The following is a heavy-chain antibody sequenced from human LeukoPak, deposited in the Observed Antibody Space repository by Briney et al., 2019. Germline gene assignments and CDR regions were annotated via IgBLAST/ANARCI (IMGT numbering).Heavy chain of an antibody. J-gene: IGHJ4*02. D-gene: IGHD6-13*01. CDR1: GYIFTNYY. CDR2: INPSGGST. Sequence: ASVKVSCKASGYIFTNYYMHWVRQASGQGLEWMGIINPSGGSTSYAQKFQGRVTMTTDSPTSTVYLELSSLRSGDTAMYYCARDRSSGWYPLDYWGQGTLVTVSS. CDR3: ARDRSSGWYPLDY. V-gene: IGHV1-46*01.